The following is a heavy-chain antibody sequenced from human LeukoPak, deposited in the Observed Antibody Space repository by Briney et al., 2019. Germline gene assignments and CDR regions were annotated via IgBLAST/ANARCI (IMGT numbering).Heavy chain of an antibody. D-gene: IGHD4-17*01. J-gene: IGHJ5*02. Sequence: SETLSLTCGVYGGSFTNYYWSWIRLPPGKGREWIGEINHSGSTGYNPSLKSRVTISVDTSKNQFSLKLSSVTAADTAVYYCARRSNPGDYRWFDPWGQGTLVTVSS. CDR1: GGSFTNYY. CDR3: ARRSNPGDYRWFDP. V-gene: IGHV4-34*01. CDR2: INHSGST.